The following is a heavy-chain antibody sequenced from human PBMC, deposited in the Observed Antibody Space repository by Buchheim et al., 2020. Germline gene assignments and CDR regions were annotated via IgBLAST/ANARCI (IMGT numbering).Heavy chain of an antibody. J-gene: IGHJ6*01. CDR1: GYTFTSYD. D-gene: IGHD3-9*01. CDR3: ATSVTGYGGFRYYYYCGMDV. V-gene: IGHV1-8*01. CDR2: MKPNSGNT. Sequence: QVQLVQSGAEVKKPGASVKVSCKASGYTFTSYDINWVRQATGQGLEWMGWMKPNSGNTGHAQKFQGRVTMTRNTSISTAYMELSNLRSEDTAEYYCATSVTGYGGFRYYYYCGMDVWGQGNT.